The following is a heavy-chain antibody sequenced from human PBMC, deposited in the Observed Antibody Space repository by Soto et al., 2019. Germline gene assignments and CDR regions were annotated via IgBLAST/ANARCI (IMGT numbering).Heavy chain of an antibody. CDR1: GFTFSNYE. J-gene: IGHJ6*02. Sequence: GGSLRLSCAASGFTFSNYEMNWVRQAPGKGLEWISYISSSGSTIYYADSVKGRFTISRDNAKNSLYLQMNSLRAEDTAVYYCARVGSSSSPYYYYGMDVWGQGTTVTVSS. CDR2: ISSSGSTI. D-gene: IGHD6-6*01. CDR3: ARVGSSSSPYYYYGMDV. V-gene: IGHV3-48*03.